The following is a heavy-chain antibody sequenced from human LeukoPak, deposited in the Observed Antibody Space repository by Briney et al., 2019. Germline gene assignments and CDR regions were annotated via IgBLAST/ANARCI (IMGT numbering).Heavy chain of an antibody. CDR2: IIPIFGTA. D-gene: IGHD3-3*01. CDR3: ARDSRVTIFGNYYYMDV. V-gene: IGHV1-69*05. CDR1: GGTFSSYA. J-gene: IGHJ6*03. Sequence: SVKVSCKASGGTFSSYAISWVRQAPGQGLEWMGGIIPIFGTANYAQKFQGRVTITTDESTSTAYMELSSLRSEDTAVYYCARDSRVTIFGNYYYMDVWGKGTTVTVSS.